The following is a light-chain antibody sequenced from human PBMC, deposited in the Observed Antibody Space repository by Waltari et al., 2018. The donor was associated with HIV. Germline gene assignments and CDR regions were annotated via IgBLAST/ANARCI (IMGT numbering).Light chain of an antibody. Sequence: DIVMTQSPDSLAVSLGERATINCKSSQSVLYSSNNKNYLAWYQQKPGQPPKLLIYWASIRESGVPDRFSGSGSGTDFTLTSSSLQVEDVEVYYCQQNYSTPPTFGQGTKVEIK. J-gene: IGKJ1*01. CDR2: WAS. V-gene: IGKV4-1*01. CDR3: QQNYSTPPT. CDR1: QSVLYSSNNKNY.